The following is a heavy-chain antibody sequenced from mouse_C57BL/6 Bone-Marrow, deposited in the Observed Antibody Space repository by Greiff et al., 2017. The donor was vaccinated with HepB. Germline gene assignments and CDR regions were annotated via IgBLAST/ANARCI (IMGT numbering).Heavy chain of an antibody. CDR2: IFPGSGST. D-gene: IGHD2-4*01. J-gene: IGHJ3*01. CDR3: AYDYVFAY. CDR1: GYTFTDYY. Sequence: VQLQQSGPELVKPGASVKISCKASGYTFTDYYINWVKQRPGQGLEWIGWIFPGSGSTYYNEKFKGKATLTVDKSSSTAYMLLRSLTSEDSAVYFCAYDYVFAYWGQGTLVTVSA. V-gene: IGHV1-75*01.